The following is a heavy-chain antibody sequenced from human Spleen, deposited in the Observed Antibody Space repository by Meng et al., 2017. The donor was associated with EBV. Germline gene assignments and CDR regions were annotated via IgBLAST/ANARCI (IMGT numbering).Heavy chain of an antibody. CDR1: GGSISSSSYY. CDR3: ATGWGKANY. D-gene: IGHD3-16*01. J-gene: IGHJ4*02. V-gene: IGHV4-39*07. Sequence: QLQLQESGPGLVKPSETLPLTCTVSGGSISSSSYYWGWIRQPPGKGLEWIGSIYYSGSTYYNPSLKSRVTISVDTSKNQFSLKLRSMTAADTAVYYCATGWGKANYWGQGTLVTVSS. CDR2: IYYSGST.